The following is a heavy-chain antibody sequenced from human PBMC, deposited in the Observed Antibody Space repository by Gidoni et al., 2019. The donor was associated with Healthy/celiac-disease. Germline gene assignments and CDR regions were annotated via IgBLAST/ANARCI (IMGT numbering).Heavy chain of an antibody. CDR3: AREPLGYCSGGSCYSDY. CDR1: GCSIRRRGYY. CDR2: IYYSGST. J-gene: IGHJ4*02. D-gene: IGHD2-15*01. Sequence: QVQLQESGPGLVKPSQTLSLTFTFPGCSIRRRGYYWSWIRQHPGEGLEWIGYIYYSGSTYYNPALKSRVTISVDTSKNQFSLKLSSVTAADTAVYYCAREPLGYCSGGSCYSDYWGQGTLVTVSS. V-gene: IGHV4-31*03.